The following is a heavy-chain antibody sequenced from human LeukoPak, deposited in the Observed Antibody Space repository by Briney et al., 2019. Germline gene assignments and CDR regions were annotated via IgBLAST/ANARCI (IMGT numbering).Heavy chain of an antibody. CDR2: ISSSSSYI. CDR1: GFTFSSYS. CDR3: ARGPSRLRFLEWLPR. D-gene: IGHD3-3*01. J-gene: IGHJ4*02. V-gene: IGHV3-21*01. Sequence: GGSLRLSCAASGFTFSSYSMNWVRQAPGKGLEWVSSISSSSSYIYYADSVKGRFTISRDNAKNSLYLQMNSLRAEDTAVYYCARGPSRLRFLEWLPRWGQGTLVTVSS.